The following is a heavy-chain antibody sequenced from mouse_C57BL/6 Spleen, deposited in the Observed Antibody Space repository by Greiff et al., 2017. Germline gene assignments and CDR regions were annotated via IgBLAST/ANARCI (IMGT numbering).Heavy chain of an antibody. Sequence: QVQLQQPGTELVKPGASVKLSCKASGYTFTSYWMHWVKQRLGQGLEWIGNINPSNGGNNYNEKFKSKATLTVDKSSSTAYMQLSSLTSEDSAFYYCARYGYGSSYGYWGQGTTLTVSS. D-gene: IGHD1-1*01. V-gene: IGHV1-53*01. J-gene: IGHJ2*01. CDR2: INPSNGGN. CDR1: GYTFTSYW. CDR3: ARYGYGSSYGY.